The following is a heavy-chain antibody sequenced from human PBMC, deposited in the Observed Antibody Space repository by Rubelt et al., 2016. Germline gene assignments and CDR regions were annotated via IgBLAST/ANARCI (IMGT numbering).Heavy chain of an antibody. V-gene: IGHV3-23*01. J-gene: IGHJ4*02. CDR2: INGAGDTR. Sequence: GSGGDVVQPGRSLRLSCAASGFTFSSYGMHWVRQAPGKGLEWVSSINGAGDTRYYADSVRGRFTISRDNSKNMLFLQMNSLSADDTALYYCVKIRYYYDSNAGDYWGQGTPVTVSS. CDR3: VKIRYYYDSNAGDY. D-gene: IGHD3-22*01. CDR1: GFTFSSYG.